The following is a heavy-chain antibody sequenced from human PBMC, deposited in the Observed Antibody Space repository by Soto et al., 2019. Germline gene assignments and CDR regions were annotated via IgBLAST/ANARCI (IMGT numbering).Heavy chain of an antibody. CDR1: GFTFSRYP. CDR2: ISYDGSNK. Sequence: QVQLVESGGGVVQPGRSLRLSCAASGFTFSRYPMHWVRQAPGKGLEWVAVISYDGSNKDYSDSVKGRFTISRDNSKTTMYLQMNSLRPEDTAVYYCAREVGPFDYWGQGTLVTVSS. J-gene: IGHJ4*02. V-gene: IGHV3-30-3*01. CDR3: AREVGPFDY. D-gene: IGHD1-26*01.